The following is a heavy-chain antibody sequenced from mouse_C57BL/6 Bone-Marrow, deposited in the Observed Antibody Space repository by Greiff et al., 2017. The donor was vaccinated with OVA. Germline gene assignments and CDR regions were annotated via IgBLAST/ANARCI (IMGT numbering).Heavy chain of an antibody. D-gene: IGHD4-1*01. V-gene: IGHV5-6*01. CDR2: ISSGGSYT. Sequence: VQLKESGGDLVKPGGSLKLSCAASGFTFSSYGMSWVRQTPDKGLEWVATISSGGSYTYYPDSVKGRFTISRDNAKNTLYLQMSSLKSEDTAMYYCASLTGYFDYWGQGTTLTVSS. CDR1: GFTFSSYG. CDR3: ASLTGYFDY. J-gene: IGHJ2*01.